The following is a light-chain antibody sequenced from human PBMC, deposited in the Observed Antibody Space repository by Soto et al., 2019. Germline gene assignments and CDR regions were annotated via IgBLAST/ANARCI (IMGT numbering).Light chain of an antibody. Sequence: QSVLTQPPSASGTPGQRVTISCSGRSSNIGSNYVYWYQQLPGTAPKLLIYTDNQRPSGVPDRFSGSKSGTSASLAISGLRSEDEADYFCSTWDDSLNGWVFGGGTKVTVL. CDR2: TDN. CDR1: SSNIGSNY. J-gene: IGLJ3*02. V-gene: IGLV1-47*02. CDR3: STWDDSLNGWV.